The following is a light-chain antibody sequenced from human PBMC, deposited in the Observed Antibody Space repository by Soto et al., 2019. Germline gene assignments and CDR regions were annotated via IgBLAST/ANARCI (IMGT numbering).Light chain of an antibody. V-gene: IGKV1-5*03. CDR3: QEYNSDSGLT. Sequence: DIQMTQSPSTLSASVGDRVTITCRASQSISSWLAWYQQKPGKAPKLLIYTASNLKSGVPSRFSGSGSGTEFSPTISSLQPDDFATYYCQEYNSDSGLTFGGGTKVEIK. J-gene: IGKJ4*01. CDR2: TAS. CDR1: QSISSW.